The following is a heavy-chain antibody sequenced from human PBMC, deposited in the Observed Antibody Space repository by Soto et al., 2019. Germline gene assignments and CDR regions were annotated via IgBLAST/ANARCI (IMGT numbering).Heavy chain of an antibody. CDR1: GYTFTSYD. J-gene: IGHJ4*02. V-gene: IGHV1-8*01. CDR3: ARVPSIITIFGVVIPGGVDY. D-gene: IGHD3-3*01. Sequence: ASVKVSCKASGYTFTSYDINWVRQATGQGLEWMGWMNPNSGNTGHAQKFQGRVTMTRNTSISTAYMELSSLRSEDTAVYYCARVPSIITIFGVVIPGGVDYWGQGTLVTVSS. CDR2: MNPNSGNT.